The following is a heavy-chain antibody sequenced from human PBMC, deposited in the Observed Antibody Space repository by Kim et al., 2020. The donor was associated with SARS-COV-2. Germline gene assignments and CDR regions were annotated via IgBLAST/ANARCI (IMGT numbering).Heavy chain of an antibody. J-gene: IGHJ4*02. D-gene: IGHD1-26*01. Sequence: GGSLRLSCAVSGFNFRNYGMHWVRQAPGKGLEWVATISYDGSNEYYADSVKGRFTISRDNSKNTLYLQMSSLRAEDAAVYYCAKVRGGLLLLSGDLWGQGTLVIVSS. CDR2: ISYDGSNE. CDR1: GFNFRNYG. CDR3: AKVRGGLLLLSGDL. V-gene: IGHV3-30*18.